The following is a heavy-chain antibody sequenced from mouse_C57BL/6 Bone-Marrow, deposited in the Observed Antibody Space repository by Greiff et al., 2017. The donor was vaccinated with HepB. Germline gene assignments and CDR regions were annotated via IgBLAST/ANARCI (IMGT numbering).Heavy chain of an antibody. D-gene: IGHD1-1*01. CDR1: GFTFSDYG. J-gene: IGHJ3*01. Sequence: EVMLVESGGGLVKPGGSLKLSCAASGFTFSDYGMHWVRQAPEKGLEWVAYISSGSSTIYYADTVKGRFTISRDNAKNTLFLQMTSLRSEDTAMCYCARDYGSSYPWFAYWGQGTLVTVSA. V-gene: IGHV5-17*01. CDR3: ARDYGSSYPWFAY. CDR2: ISSGSSTI.